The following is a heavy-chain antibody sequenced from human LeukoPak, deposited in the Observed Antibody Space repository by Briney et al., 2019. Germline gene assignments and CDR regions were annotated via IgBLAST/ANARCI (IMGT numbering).Heavy chain of an antibody. J-gene: IGHJ5*02. Sequence: SETLSLTCTVSGGSISSYYWSWIRQPPGKGLEWIGYIYYSGSTYYNPSLKSRVTISVDTSKNQFSLKLSSVTAADTAVYYCARASPPDYGGTNWFDPWGQGTLVTVSS. V-gene: IGHV4-59*08. CDR1: GGSISSYY. CDR3: ARASPPDYGGTNWFDP. D-gene: IGHD4-23*01. CDR2: IYYSGST.